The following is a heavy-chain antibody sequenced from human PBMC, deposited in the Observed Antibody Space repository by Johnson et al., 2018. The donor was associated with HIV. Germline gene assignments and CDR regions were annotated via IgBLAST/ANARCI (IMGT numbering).Heavy chain of an antibody. D-gene: IGHD3-9*01. J-gene: IGHJ3*02. CDR3: VREKDSLMIFSKDAFDI. V-gene: IGHV3-7*01. CDR1: GFTFSSYA. Sequence: VQLVESGGGVVQPGRSLRLSCAASGFTFSSYAMHWVRQAPGKGLEWVANIKEDENAKYYVDSVKGRFTISRENDKKSVFLQMNSLRAEDSAVYYCVREKDSLMIFSKDAFDIWGQGTAVTVSS. CDR2: IKEDENAK.